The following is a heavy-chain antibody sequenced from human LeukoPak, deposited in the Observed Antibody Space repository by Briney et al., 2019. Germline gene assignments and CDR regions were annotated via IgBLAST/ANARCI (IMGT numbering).Heavy chain of an antibody. CDR3: ARGYCSGGSCYYYYMDV. Sequence: GESLKISCKGSGYSFTSYWIGWVRQTPGKGLEWMGIIYPGDSDTRYSPSFQGQVTISADKSISTAYLQWSSLKASDTAMYYCARGYCSGGSCYYYYMDVWGKGTTVTVSS. D-gene: IGHD2-15*01. V-gene: IGHV5-51*01. CDR1: GYSFTSYW. CDR2: IYPGDSDT. J-gene: IGHJ6*03.